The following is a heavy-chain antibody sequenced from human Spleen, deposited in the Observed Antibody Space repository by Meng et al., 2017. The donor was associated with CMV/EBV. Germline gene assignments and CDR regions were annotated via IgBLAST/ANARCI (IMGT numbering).Heavy chain of an antibody. V-gene: IGHV3-21*01. J-gene: IGHJ6*02. CDR3: ARDTYPCSATSCALDYYYYYGMDV. CDR1: GFIFSSYN. CDR2: ISSSGSYI. D-gene: IGHD2-2*01. Sequence: GESLKMSCAGSGFIFSSYNMNWVRQPPGKGLEWVASISSSGSYIYYTDSVKGRFIVSRDNAQNSLFLQMNRLRAEDTAVYYCARDTYPCSATSCALDYYYYYGMDVWGHGTTVTVSS.